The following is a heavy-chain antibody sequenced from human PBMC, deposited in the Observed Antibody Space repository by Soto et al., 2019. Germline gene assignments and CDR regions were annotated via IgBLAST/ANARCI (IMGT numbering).Heavy chain of an antibody. CDR3: ARAGGRRAGGRSSSYVDY. CDR1: GFTFSSYG. Sequence: QVQLVESGGGVVQPGRSLRLSCAASGFTFSSYGMHWVRQAPGKGLEWVAVIWYDGSNKYYADSVKGRFTISRDNSKNTLYLQMNSLRAEDTAVYYCARAGGRRAGGRSSSYVDYWGQGTLVTVSS. CDR2: IWYDGSNK. D-gene: IGHD6-13*01. J-gene: IGHJ4*02. V-gene: IGHV3-33*01.